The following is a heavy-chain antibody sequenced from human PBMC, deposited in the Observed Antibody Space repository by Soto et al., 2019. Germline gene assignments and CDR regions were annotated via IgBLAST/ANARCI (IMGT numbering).Heavy chain of an antibody. CDR3: ARRYGGTFDY. J-gene: IGHJ4*02. V-gene: IGHV4-59*08. D-gene: IGHD2-15*01. Sequence: SETLSLTCTVSGGSISSYYWSWIRQPPGKGLEWIGYIYYSGSTNYNPPLKSRVTISVDTSKNQFSLKLSSVTAADSAVYYCARRYGGTFDYWGRGTLVTVSS. CDR1: GGSISSYY. CDR2: IYYSGST.